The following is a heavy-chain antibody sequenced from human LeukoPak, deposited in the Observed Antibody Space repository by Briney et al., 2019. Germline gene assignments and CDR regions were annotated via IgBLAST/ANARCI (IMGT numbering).Heavy chain of an antibody. J-gene: IGHJ4*02. D-gene: IGHD3-10*01. CDR2: INHSGST. CDR3: ARIITMVRGVIVYYFDY. V-gene: IGHV4-34*01. Sequence: KPSETLSLTCAVYGGSFSGYYWSWIRQPPGKGLEWIGEINHSGSTNYNPSLKSRVTIPVDTSKNQFSLKLSSVTAADTAVYYCARIITMVRGVIVYYFDYWGQGTLVTVSS. CDR1: GGSFSGYY.